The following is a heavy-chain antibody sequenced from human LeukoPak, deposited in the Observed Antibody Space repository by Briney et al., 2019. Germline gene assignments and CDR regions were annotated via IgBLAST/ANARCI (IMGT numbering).Heavy chain of an antibody. J-gene: IGHJ6*02. CDR1: GYTFTSYA. CDR3: ARVPSRVGMDV. V-gene: IGHV1-3*01. CDR2: INDGNGNT. Sequence: ASVKVSCKASGYTFTSYAMHWVRQAPGQRLEWMGWINDGNGNTKYSQKFQGRVTITRDTSASTAYMELSSLRSEDTAVYYCARVPSRVGMDVWGQGTTVTVSS.